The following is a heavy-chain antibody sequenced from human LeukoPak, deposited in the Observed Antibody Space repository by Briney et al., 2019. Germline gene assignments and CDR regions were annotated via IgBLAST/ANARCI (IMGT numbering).Heavy chain of an antibody. CDR2: INPNSGDT. V-gene: IGHV1-2*02. CDR1: GYTFTDYY. D-gene: IGHD2-21*02. CDR3: AREGVTGWPYNWFDP. J-gene: IGHJ5*02. Sequence: GASVKVSCKASGYTFTDYYLHWVRQAAGQGLEWMGWINPNSGDTNYAQKFQGRVTMTRDTSISTAYMEVRRLRSDDTAVYFCAREGVTGWPYNWFDPWGQGTLVTVSS.